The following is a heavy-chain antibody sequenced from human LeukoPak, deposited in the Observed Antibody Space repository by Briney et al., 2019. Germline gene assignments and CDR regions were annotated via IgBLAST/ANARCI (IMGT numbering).Heavy chain of an antibody. CDR3: ARELDPTSTNTPHYYYFMDV. D-gene: IGHD3/OR15-3a*01. V-gene: IGHV4-4*02. J-gene: IGHJ6*03. CDR1: GGSISSSNW. CDR2: IYHSGST. Sequence: SGTLSLTCAVSGGSISSSNWWSWVRQPPGKGLEWIGEIYHSGSTNYNPSLKSRVTISVDKSKNQFSLKVHSVTAADTAVYYCARELDPTSTNTPHYYYFMDVWGTGTTVTVSS.